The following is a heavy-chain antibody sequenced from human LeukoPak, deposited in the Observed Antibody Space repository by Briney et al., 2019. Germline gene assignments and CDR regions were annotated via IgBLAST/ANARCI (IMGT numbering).Heavy chain of an antibody. J-gene: IGHJ6*03. V-gene: IGHV3-30*04. D-gene: IGHD6-6*01. CDR2: ISYDGSNK. Sequence: PGGSLRLSCAASGFTFSSYAMHWVRQAPGKGLEWVAVISYDGSNKYYADSVKGRFTISRDNSKNTLYLQMNSLRAEDTAVYYCARYSSSEYYGYYYYMDVWGKGTTVTVSS. CDR1: GFTFSSYA. CDR3: ARYSSSEYYGYYYYMDV.